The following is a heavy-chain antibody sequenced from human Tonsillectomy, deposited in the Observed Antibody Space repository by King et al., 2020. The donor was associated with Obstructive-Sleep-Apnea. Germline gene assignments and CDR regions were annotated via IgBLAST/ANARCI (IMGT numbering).Heavy chain of an antibody. CDR2: ISGSGGST. D-gene: IGHD2-2*01. CDR1: GFTFSSYA. J-gene: IGHJ4*02. Sequence: VQLVESGGGLVQPGGSLRLSCAASGFTFSSYAMSWVRQAQGKGLEWVSAISGSGGSTYYADSVKGRFTISRDNSKNTLYLQMNSLRAEDTAVYYCSRPPRYCSSTSCSDYFDYWGQGTLVTVSS. CDR3: SRPPRYCSSTSCSDYFDY. V-gene: IGHV3-23*04.